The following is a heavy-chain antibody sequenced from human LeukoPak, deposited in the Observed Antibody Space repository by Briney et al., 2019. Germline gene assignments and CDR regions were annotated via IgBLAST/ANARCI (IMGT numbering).Heavy chain of an antibody. CDR1: GFTFSSYA. CDR2: ISGSGGST. D-gene: IGHD3-22*01. Sequence: PGGSLRLSCAASGFTFSSYAMSWVRQAPGKGLEWVSAISGSGGSTYYADSVKGRFTISRDNSKNTLYLQMNSLRAEGTAVYYCAKGPHYYDSSGPLDYWGQGTLVTVSS. V-gene: IGHV3-23*01. J-gene: IGHJ4*02. CDR3: AKGPHYYDSSGPLDY.